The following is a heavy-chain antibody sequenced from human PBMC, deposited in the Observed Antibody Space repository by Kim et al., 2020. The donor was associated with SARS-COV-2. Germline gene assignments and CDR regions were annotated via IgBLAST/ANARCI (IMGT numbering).Heavy chain of an antibody. D-gene: IGHD3-22*01. CDR3: ARNPDLYYYDSSGYYSQNAFDI. CDR2: INAGNGNT. Sequence: ASVKVSCKASGYTFTSYAMHWVRQAPGQRLEWMGWINAGNGNTKYSQKFQGRVTITRDTSASTAYMELSSLRSEDTAVYYCARNPDLYYYDSSGYYSQNAFDIWGQGTMVTVSS. J-gene: IGHJ3*02. CDR1: GYTFTSYA. V-gene: IGHV1-3*01.